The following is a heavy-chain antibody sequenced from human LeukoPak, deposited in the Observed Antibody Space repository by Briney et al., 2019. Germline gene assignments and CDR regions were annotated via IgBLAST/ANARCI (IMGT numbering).Heavy chain of an antibody. CDR1: GYTLAELS. CDR2: FEPGDGET. CDR3: ATDGSTPDAFDM. Sequence: ASVKVSRQVSGYTLAELSMYWVRQAPGKGLEWMGGFEPGDGETIYVQKFQGRVTMTEDTSTDTAYMELSSLRSVDTAVYYCATDGSTPDAFDMWGQGTMVTVS. V-gene: IGHV1-24*01. D-gene: IGHD5-12*01. J-gene: IGHJ3*02.